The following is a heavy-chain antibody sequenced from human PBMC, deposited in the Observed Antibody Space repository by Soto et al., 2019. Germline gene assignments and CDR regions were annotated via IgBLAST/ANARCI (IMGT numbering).Heavy chain of an antibody. D-gene: IGHD3-9*01. CDR1: GGTFSSYS. Sequence: ASVNVSCKASGGTFSSYSISWVRQAPGQGLEWMGGIIPIFGTANYAQKFQGRVTITADESTSTAYMELSSLRSEDTAVYYCAATHDYYDILTGYYHLDYWGQGTLVTVSS. CDR2: IIPIFGTA. V-gene: IGHV1-69*13. J-gene: IGHJ4*02. CDR3: AATHDYYDILTGYYHLDY.